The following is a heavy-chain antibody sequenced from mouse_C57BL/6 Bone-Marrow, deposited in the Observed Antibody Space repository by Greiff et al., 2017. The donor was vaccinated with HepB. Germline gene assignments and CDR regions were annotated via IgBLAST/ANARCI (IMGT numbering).Heavy chain of an antibody. D-gene: IGHD1-1*01. V-gene: IGHV1-9*01. Sequence: QVQLQQSGAELMKPGASVKLSCKATGYTFTGYWIEWVKQRPGRGLGWIGEILPGRGSTNYNEKFKGKATFTADTSSNTAYMQLSSLTTEDSAIYYWARGHYYYYGPWFAYWGQGTLVTVSA. J-gene: IGHJ3*01. CDR3: ARGHYYYYGPWFAY. CDR1: GYTFTGYW. CDR2: ILPGRGST.